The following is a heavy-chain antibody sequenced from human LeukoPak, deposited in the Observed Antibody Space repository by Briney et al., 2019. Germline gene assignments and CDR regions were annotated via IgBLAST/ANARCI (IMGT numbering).Heavy chain of an antibody. D-gene: IGHD5-24*01. Sequence: QTGGSLRLSCAASGFTFNSYGMHWVRQAPGKGLEWVAFIRYDGSYEYYGDSVKGRFTISRDNSKTTLYLQMNSLRSEDTAVYYCAKDGGLHHYYYYNYMDIWGKGTTVTVSS. CDR2: IRYDGSYE. V-gene: IGHV3-30*02. CDR3: AKDGGLHHYYYYNYMDI. J-gene: IGHJ6*03. CDR1: GFTFNSYG.